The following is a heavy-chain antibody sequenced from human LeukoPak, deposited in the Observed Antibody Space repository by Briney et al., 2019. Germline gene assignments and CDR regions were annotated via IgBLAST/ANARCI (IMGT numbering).Heavy chain of an antibody. Sequence: GASVKVSCKASGYTFTGYYMHWVRQAPGQGLEWMGWINPNSGGTNYAQKFQGRVTMTRDTSISTAYMELSRLRSDDTAVYYCARDQPRRYCSSTSCYTPNWFDPWGQGTLVTVSS. CDR1: GYTFTGYY. CDR2: INPNSGGT. V-gene: IGHV1-2*02. D-gene: IGHD2-2*02. J-gene: IGHJ5*02. CDR3: ARDQPRRYCSSTSCYTPNWFDP.